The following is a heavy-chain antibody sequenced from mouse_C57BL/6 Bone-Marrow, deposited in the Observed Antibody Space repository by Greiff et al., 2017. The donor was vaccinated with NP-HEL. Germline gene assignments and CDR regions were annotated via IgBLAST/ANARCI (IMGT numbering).Heavy chain of an antibody. CDR2: IDPSDSYT. CDR3: ARSRVRCYYAMDY. V-gene: IGHV1-59*01. D-gene: IGHD2-14*01. Sequence: QVQLQQPGAELVRPGTSVKLSCKASGYTFTSYWMHWVKQRPGQGLEWIGVIDPSDSYTNYNQKFKGKATLTVDTSSSTAYMQLSSLTSEDSAVYYCARSRVRCYYAMDYWGQGTSVTVSS. CDR1: GYTFTSYW. J-gene: IGHJ4*01.